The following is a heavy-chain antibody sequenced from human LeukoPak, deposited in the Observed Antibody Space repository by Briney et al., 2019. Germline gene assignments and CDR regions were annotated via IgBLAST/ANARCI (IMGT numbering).Heavy chain of an antibody. Sequence: GASVKVSCKASGYTXTSYGISRVRQAPGQGLEWMAWISAYNGNTNYAQKVKGRVTMTTDTSTSTAYMELRSLRSDDTAVYYCARLSGLGPDSPWELDRWGQGTLVTVSS. CDR2: ISAYNGNT. CDR1: GYTXTSYG. CDR3: ARLSGLGPDSPWELDR. D-gene: IGHD1-26*01. V-gene: IGHV1-18*01. J-gene: IGHJ4*02.